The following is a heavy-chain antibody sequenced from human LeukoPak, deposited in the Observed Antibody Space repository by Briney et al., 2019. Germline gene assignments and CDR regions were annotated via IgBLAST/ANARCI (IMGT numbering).Heavy chain of an antibody. CDR2: IIPIFHTA. CDR1: GGAFSSYA. D-gene: IGHD6-6*01. CDR3: ATDMGSSSSD. J-gene: IGHJ4*02. V-gene: IGHV1-69*06. Sequence: GASVKVSCKASGGAFSSYAISWVRQAPGQGLEWMGGIIPIFHTADYAQKFQGRVTMTEDTSTDTAYMELSSLRSEDTAVYYCATDMGSSSSDWGQGTLVTVSS.